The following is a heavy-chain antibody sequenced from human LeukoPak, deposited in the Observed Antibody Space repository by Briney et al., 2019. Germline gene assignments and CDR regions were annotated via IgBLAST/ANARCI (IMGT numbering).Heavy chain of an antibody. CDR3: AKELLWFGELCPFDY. CDR1: GFTFSSYG. Sequence: PGGSLRLSCAASGFTFSSYGMHWVRQAPGKGLEWVAVISYDGSNKYYADSVKGRFTSSRDNSKNTLYLQMNSLRAEDTAVYYCAKELLWFGELCPFDYWGQGTLVTVSS. CDR2: ISYDGSNK. J-gene: IGHJ4*02. V-gene: IGHV3-30*18. D-gene: IGHD3-10*01.